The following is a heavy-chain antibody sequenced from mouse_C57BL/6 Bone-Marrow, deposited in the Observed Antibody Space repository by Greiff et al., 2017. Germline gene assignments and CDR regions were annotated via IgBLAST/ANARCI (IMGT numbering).Heavy chain of an antibody. CDR1: GYTFTNYW. J-gene: IGHJ2*01. Sequence: QVQMQQSGAELVRPGTSVKMSCKASGYTFTNYWIGWAKQRPGHGLEWIGDIYPGGGYTNYHEKFKGKATLTADKSTSTAYMQFSSLTSEDSAIYYCARGDDGYWYYFDYWGQGTTLTVSS. CDR2: IYPGGGYT. D-gene: IGHD2-3*01. CDR3: ARGDDGYWYYFDY. V-gene: IGHV1-63*01.